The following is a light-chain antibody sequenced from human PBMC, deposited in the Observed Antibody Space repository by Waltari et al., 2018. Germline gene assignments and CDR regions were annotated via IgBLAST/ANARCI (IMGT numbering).Light chain of an antibody. CDR2: QDF. V-gene: IGLV3-1*01. CDR1: KLGDKY. J-gene: IGLJ3*02. CDR3: QAWDSDPV. Sequence: SYEVPQPPSVSVSPGQTASIPCSGDKLGDKYVSWYQQKPGQSPLLVIYQDFKRPSGIPERFSGSNSGNTATLTISGTQAMDEADYFCQAWDSDPVFGGGTKLTVL.